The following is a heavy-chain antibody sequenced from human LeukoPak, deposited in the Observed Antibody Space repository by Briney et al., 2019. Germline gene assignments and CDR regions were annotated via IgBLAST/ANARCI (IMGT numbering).Heavy chain of an antibody. D-gene: IGHD1-20*01. CDR2: IIPIFGTA. V-gene: IGHV1-69*06. CDR3: ARGARITGNYYYYYYMDV. Sequence: SVTVSCKASGGTFSSYAISWVRQAPGQGLEWMGGIIPIFGTANYAQKFQGRVTITADKSTSTAYMELSSLRSEDTAVYYCARGARITGNYYYYYYMDVWGKGTTVTVSS. CDR1: GGTFSSYA. J-gene: IGHJ6*03.